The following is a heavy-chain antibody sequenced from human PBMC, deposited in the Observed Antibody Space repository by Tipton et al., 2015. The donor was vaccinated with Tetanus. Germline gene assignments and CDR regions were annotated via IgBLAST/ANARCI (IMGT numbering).Heavy chain of an antibody. CDR1: GGSISSGAYY. CDR2: IYYSGST. V-gene: IGHV4-31*03. J-gene: IGHJ2*01. CDR3: ARTQPIGWYFDL. Sequence: TLSLTCTVSGGSISSGAYYWSWIRQHPGKGLEWIGYIYYSGSTFYNPSLKSRVTISVDTSKNQFSLKLSSVTAADTAVYYCARTQPIGWYFDLWGRGPLLTVSS. D-gene: IGHD1-1*01.